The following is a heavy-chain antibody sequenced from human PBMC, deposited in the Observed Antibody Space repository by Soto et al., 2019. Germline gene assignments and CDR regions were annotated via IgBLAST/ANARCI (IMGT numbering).Heavy chain of an antibody. D-gene: IGHD3-16*01. J-gene: IGHJ6*02. V-gene: IGHV3-30*18. CDR1: GFTFSSYG. CDR3: AKDQGDYYYYGMDL. CDR2: ISYDGRNK. Sequence: QVQLVESGGGVVQPGRSLRLSCAASGFTFSSYGMHWVRQAPGKGLEWVAVISYDGRNKYYVDSVKGRFTISRDNSKNTLYLQMNSLRAEDTAVYYCAKDQGDYYYYGMDLWGQGTTVTVSS.